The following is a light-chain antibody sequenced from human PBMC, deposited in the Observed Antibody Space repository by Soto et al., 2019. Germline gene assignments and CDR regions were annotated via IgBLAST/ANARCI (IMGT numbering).Light chain of an antibody. J-gene: IGLJ1*01. CDR3: WSFAGSWTLV. V-gene: IGLV2-23*02. CDR1: SSDVGNYDL. Sequence: QSALTQPASVSGSPGQSITIPCTGTSSDVGNYDLVSWYQRHPGKAPKVMIHEVNKRPSGVSIRFSGSKSGSTASLTISGLLAEDEAVYYCWSFAGSWTLVFGTETKVTVL. CDR2: EVN.